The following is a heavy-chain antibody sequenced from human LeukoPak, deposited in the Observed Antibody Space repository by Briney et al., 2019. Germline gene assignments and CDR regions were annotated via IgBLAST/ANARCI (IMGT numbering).Heavy chain of an antibody. D-gene: IGHD4-17*01. CDR2: ISWDGGST. J-gene: IGHJ4*02. Sequence: GGSLRLSCAASGFTFDDYTMHWVRQAPGKGLEWVSLISWDGGSTYYADSVKGRFTISRDNSKISLYLQMNSLRTEDTALYYCAKDMGGDYGDYAFDYWGQGTLVTVSS. CDR3: AKDMGGDYGDYAFDY. CDR1: GFTFDDYT. V-gene: IGHV3-43*01.